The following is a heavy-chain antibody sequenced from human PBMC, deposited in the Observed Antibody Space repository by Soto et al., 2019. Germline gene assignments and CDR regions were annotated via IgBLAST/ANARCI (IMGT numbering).Heavy chain of an antibody. CDR3: AKGRRITIFGVPAGPGP. Sequence: PGGSLRLSCAASGFTFSSYAMSWVRQAPGKGLEWVSAISGSGGSTYYADSVKGRFTISRDNSKNTLYLQMNSLRAEDTAVYYCAKGRRITIFGVPAGPGPWGQGTLVTVSS. J-gene: IGHJ5*02. CDR2: ISGSGGST. V-gene: IGHV3-23*01. CDR1: GFTFSSYA. D-gene: IGHD3-3*01.